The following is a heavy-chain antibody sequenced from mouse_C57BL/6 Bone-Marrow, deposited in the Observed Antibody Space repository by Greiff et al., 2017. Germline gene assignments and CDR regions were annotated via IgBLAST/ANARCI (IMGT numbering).Heavy chain of an antibody. V-gene: IGHV5-12*01. J-gene: IGHJ1*03. Sequence: EVQVVESGGGLVQPGGSLKLSCAASGFTFSDYYMYWVRQTPEKRLEWVAYISNGGGSTYYPDTVKGRFTISRDNAKNTLYLQMSRLKSEDTAMYYCARQGPSYWYFDVWGTGTTVTVSS. CDR2: ISNGGGST. D-gene: IGHD6-1*01. CDR3: ARQGPSYWYFDV. CDR1: GFTFSDYY.